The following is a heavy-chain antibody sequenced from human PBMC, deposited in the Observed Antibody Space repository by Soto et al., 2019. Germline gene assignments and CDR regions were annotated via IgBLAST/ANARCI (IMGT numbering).Heavy chain of an antibody. Sequence: QVQLEQSGAEVKKPGSSVKVSCKASGGTFSSYAISWVRQAPGQGLEWMGGIIPIFGTANYAQKFQGRVTITADESTSTADMELSSLRSEDTAVYYWALGLRITMVRGPEYYFDYWGQGTLVTVSS. V-gene: IGHV1-69*12. CDR2: IIPIFGTA. CDR3: ALGLRITMVRGPEYYFDY. CDR1: GGTFSSYA. J-gene: IGHJ4*02. D-gene: IGHD3-10*01.